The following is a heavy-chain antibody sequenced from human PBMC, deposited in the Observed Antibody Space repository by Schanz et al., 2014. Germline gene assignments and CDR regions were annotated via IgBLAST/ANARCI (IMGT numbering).Heavy chain of an antibody. Sequence: QVQLQQWGAGLLKPSETLSLTCAVYGGSFSGYYWSWIRQPPGKGLEWIGESDHSGSTNYNASLKSRVTIPVDTPKKQFSLKLSSVTAADTAVYYCARGSRFYDVLTGYYKGGWFDPWGQGTLVTVSS. D-gene: IGHD3-9*01. CDR2: SDHSGST. J-gene: IGHJ5*02. V-gene: IGHV4-34*01. CDR3: ARGSRFYDVLTGYYKGGWFDP. CDR1: GGSFSGYY.